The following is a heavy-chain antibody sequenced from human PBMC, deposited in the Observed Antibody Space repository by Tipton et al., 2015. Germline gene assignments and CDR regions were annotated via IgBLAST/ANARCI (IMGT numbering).Heavy chain of an antibody. V-gene: IGHV4-31*03. CDR3: ARDLTTFFDS. D-gene: IGHD4-11*01. J-gene: IGHJ4*02. CDR2: VYSSGSA. Sequence: TLSLTCTVSGDSINSGGHYWTWIRQHPGKALEWIAYVYSSGSAYYNPSLKSRVSISEDTSKNQFSLELISVTAADTAVYYCARDLTTFFDSWGQGTLVTVSS. CDR1: GDSINSGGHY.